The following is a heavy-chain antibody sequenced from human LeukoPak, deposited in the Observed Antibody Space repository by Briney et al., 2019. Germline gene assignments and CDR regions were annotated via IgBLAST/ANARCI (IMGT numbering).Heavy chain of an antibody. CDR3: ARYGELHYYFDY. V-gene: IGHV4-59*08. J-gene: IGHJ4*02. CDR2: IYYSGST. D-gene: IGHD1-26*01. CDR1: GGSISSYY. Sequence: SETLSLTCTVSGGSISSYYWSWIRQPPGKGLEWIGYIYYSGSTNYNPSLKSRVTISVDTSKNQFSLKLSSVTAADTAVYYWARYGELHYYFDYWGQGTLVTVSS.